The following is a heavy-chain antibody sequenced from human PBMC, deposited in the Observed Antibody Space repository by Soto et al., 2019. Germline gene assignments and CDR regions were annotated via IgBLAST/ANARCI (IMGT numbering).Heavy chain of an antibody. CDR1: GGSISNYY. V-gene: IGHV4-59*12. D-gene: IGHD6-19*01. CDR2: CHYTGTT. Sequence: QVQLQESGPGLVKPSETLSLTCTVSGGSISNYYWNWIRQPPGKGLEWIGYCHYTGTTNYNPSLQSRLTISVETSKNQFSLKLTSVTAADTALYFGAKISVAGTILDYWGQGALVPVSS. CDR3: AKISVAGTILDY. J-gene: IGHJ4*02.